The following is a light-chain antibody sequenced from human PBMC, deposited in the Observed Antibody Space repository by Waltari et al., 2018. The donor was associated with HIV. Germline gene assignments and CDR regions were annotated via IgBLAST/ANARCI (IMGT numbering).Light chain of an antibody. CDR3: QQRSNLPLP. CDR2: DVS. Sequence: EIVLTQSPVTLSLSPGETATLSRRRSQNINTFLAWYQHIPGQAPRLLIYDVSNRATGIPARFSGSGYGTDFTLTISSLEPEDFAVYDCQQRSNLPLPFGGGTKVEMK. J-gene: IGKJ4*01. CDR1: QNINTF. V-gene: IGKV3-11*01.